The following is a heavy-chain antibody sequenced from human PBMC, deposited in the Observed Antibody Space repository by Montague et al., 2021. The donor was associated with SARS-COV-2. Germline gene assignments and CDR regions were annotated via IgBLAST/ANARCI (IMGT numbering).Heavy chain of an antibody. Sequence: TLSLTCTVSGGSINSGNYYWSWIRQHPGKGLEWIGYIHYGGSAYYSPSLRSRLTISMDTSKKQLSLTVNSVTAADTAVYYCARGSGSLDPPDLWGQGTLVTVSS. CDR1: GGSINSGNYY. CDR2: IHYGGSA. V-gene: IGHV4-31*03. CDR3: ARGSGSLDPPDL. D-gene: IGHD6-19*01. J-gene: IGHJ3*01.